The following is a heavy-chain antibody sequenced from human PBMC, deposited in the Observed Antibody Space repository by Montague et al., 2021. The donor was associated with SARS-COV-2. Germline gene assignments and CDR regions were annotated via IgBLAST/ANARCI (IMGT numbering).Heavy chain of an antibody. Sequence: SETLSLTCTVSGGSISSYYWTWIRQPPGKGLEWIGYISYSGFSNQNPPLRGRVTISLDTSKYQFSLKLASVTAADTAVYYCTRGIDSYKTGYWGQGIQVTVSS. CDR3: TRGIDSYKTGY. V-gene: IGHV4-59*01. CDR2: ISYSGFS. CDR1: GGSISSYY. D-gene: IGHD6-13*01. J-gene: IGHJ4*02.